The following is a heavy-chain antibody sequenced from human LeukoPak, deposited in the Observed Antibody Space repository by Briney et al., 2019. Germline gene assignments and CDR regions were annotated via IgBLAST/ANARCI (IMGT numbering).Heavy chain of an antibody. CDR3: ARDLGGWFDP. Sequence: SGGSLRLSCAASGFTFSSYNMNWVRQAPGKGLEWVSSISSTSSYIYYADSVKGRFTISRDNGKNSLYLQMNSLRAEDTAVYYCARDLGGWFDPWGQGTLVTVSS. CDR1: GFTFSSYN. V-gene: IGHV3-21*01. CDR2: ISSTSSYI. J-gene: IGHJ5*02. D-gene: IGHD3-16*01.